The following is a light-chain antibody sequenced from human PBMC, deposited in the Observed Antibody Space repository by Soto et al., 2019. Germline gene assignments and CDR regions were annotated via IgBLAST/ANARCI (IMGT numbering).Light chain of an antibody. J-gene: IGKJ1*01. CDR2: WAS. V-gene: IGKV4-1*01. CDR3: QQYYSTPWT. Sequence: EIVMAQFPETLAVSVGERATIKCRSSQSLLHSSDNRNYLTWYQQKPGQPPKLLIYWASTRQSGVSDRFSGSGSGTDFTLTINSLQAEDVAVYYCQQYYSTPWTFGQGTKVDIK. CDR1: QSLLHSSDNRNY.